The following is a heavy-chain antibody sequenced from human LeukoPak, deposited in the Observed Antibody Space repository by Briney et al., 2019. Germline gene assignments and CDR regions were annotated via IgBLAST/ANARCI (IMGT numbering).Heavy chain of an antibody. CDR1: GGSISSYY. V-gene: IGHV4-59*08. J-gene: IGHJ4*02. CDR3: AGSYSYGSKNADY. CDR2: TYYSGSA. D-gene: IGHD5-18*01. Sequence: PSETLSLTCTVSGGSISSYYCSWIRQPPGKGLEWIGYTYYSGSANYNPPLKSRVTISVDTSKNQFSLKLSSVTAADTAVYYCAGSYSYGSKNADYWGQGTLVTVSS.